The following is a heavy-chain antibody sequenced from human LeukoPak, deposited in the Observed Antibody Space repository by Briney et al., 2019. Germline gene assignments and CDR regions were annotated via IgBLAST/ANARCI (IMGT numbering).Heavy chain of an antibody. CDR1: GGSINNYY. D-gene: IGHD3-10*01. CDR2: IYYSGST. V-gene: IGHV4-39*01. Sequence: SETLSLTCSVSGGSINNYYWGWIRQPPGKGLEWIGSIYYSGSTYYNPSLKSRVTISVDTSKNQFSLKLSSVTAADTAVYYCARRNTMVRGVIHDAFDIWGQGTMVTVSS. CDR3: ARRNTMVRGVIHDAFDI. J-gene: IGHJ3*02.